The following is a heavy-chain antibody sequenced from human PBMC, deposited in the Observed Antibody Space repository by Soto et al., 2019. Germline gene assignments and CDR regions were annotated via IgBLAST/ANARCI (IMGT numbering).Heavy chain of an antibody. J-gene: IGHJ6*02. CDR3: AISRNEVLSFIAALDGMDV. Sequence: ASVNVSLKVAGCTFSSYAIRWVRPAPGQELEVMGGLIPIFGTANYAQKFQGRVTITADESTNTAYMELSSLRSEDTAVYYCAISRNEVLSFIAALDGMDVWGQGTTVPVSS. CDR1: GCTFSSYA. D-gene: IGHD6-13*01. CDR2: LIPIFGTA. V-gene: IGHV1-69*13.